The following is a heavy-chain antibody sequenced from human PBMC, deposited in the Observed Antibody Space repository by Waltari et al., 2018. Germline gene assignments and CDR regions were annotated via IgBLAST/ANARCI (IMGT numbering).Heavy chain of an antibody. J-gene: IGHJ4*02. CDR3: AKDALMTMVRDNYYFDY. D-gene: IGHD3-10*01. CDR1: GFTFSSYA. V-gene: IGHV3-23*01. Sequence: EVQLLESGGGLVQPGGSLRLSCAASGFTFSSYAMSWVRQAPGKGLEWVSAISGSGGSTYYADSVNVRFTISRDNSKNTLYLQMNSLRAEDTAVYYCAKDALMTMVRDNYYFDYWGQGTLVTVSS. CDR2: ISGSGGST.